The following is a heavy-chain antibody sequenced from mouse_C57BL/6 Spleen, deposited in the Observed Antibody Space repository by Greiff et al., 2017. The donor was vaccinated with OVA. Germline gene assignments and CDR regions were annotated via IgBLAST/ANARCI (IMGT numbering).Heavy chain of an antibody. CDR2: INPNNGGT. J-gene: IGHJ4*01. CDR3: ARSHSNYRDYYAMDY. CDR1: GYTFTDYN. V-gene: IGHV1-18*01. D-gene: IGHD2-5*01. Sequence: EVQLQESGPELVKPGASVKIPCKASGYTFTDYNMDWVKQSHGKSLEWIGDINPNNGGTSYNQKFKGKATLTVDKSSSTAYMELRSLTSEDTAVYYCARSHSNYRDYYAMDYWGQGTSVTVSS.